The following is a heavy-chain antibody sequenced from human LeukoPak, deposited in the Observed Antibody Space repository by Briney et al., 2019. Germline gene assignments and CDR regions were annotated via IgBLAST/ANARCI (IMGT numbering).Heavy chain of an antibody. V-gene: IGHV3-23*01. CDR2: ISGSGGST. J-gene: IGHJ5*02. Sequence: PGGSLRLSCAASGFTFSSYAMSWVRQVPGKGLEWVSAISGSGGSTYYADSVKGRFTISRDNSKNTLYLQMNSLRAEDTAVYYCAKDRVDTAMDTEYNWFDPWGQGTLVTVSS. CDR3: AKDRVDTAMDTEYNWFDP. D-gene: IGHD5-18*01. CDR1: GFTFSSYA.